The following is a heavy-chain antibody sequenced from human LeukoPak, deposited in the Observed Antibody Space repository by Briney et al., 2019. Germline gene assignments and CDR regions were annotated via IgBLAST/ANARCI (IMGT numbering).Heavy chain of an antibody. CDR3: ARAQNYYGSGADF. D-gene: IGHD3-10*01. Sequence: SETLSLTCTVSGGSISGYYWSWIRQPPGKGLEWIGEINHSGSTNYNPSLKSRVTISVDTSKDQFSLDLSSVTAADTAVYYCARAQNYYGSGADFWGQGTLVTVSS. V-gene: IGHV4-34*01. CDR2: INHSGST. CDR1: GGSISGYY. J-gene: IGHJ4*02.